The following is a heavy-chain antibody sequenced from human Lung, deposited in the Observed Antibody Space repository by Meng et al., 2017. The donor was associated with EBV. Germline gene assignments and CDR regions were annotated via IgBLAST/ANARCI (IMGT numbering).Heavy chain of an antibody. J-gene: IGHJ5*02. CDR2: IYDSGST. CDR3: AREYSSSSGLPGP. D-gene: IGHD6-6*01. CDR1: GGSIRFGDYY. V-gene: IGHV4-30-4*08. Sequence: QGQLQASGPGLVKPSQTLSLTCTVSGGSIRFGDYYWSWIRQPPGKGLEWIGYIYDSGSTSYNPSLMSRVTISVDTSRNQFSLKLTSVTAADTAVYYCAREYSSSSGLPGPWGQGTLVTVSS.